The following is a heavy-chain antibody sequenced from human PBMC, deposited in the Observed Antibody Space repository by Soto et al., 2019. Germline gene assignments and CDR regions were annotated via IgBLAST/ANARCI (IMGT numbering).Heavy chain of an antibody. CDR2: ISYDGSNK. Sequence: PGGSLRLSCAASGFTFSSYGMHWVRQAPGKGLEWVAVISYDGSNKYYADSVKGRFTISRDNSKNTLYLQMNSLRAEDTAVYYCAKGNSSSWYLDYFDYWGQGTLVTVS. J-gene: IGHJ4*02. CDR1: GFTFSSYG. V-gene: IGHV3-30*18. CDR3: AKGNSSSWYLDYFDY. D-gene: IGHD6-13*01.